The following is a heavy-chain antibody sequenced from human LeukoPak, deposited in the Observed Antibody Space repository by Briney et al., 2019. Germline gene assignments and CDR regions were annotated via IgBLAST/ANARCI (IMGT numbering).Heavy chain of an antibody. D-gene: IGHD2-15*01. Sequence: SETLSLTCTVSGGSISSSSYYWGWIRQPPGKGLEWIGSIYYSGSTYYNPSLKSRVTISVDTSMNQFSLKLSSVTAADTAVYYCARRVYRGRYCSGGSCYSEPGRPNWFDPWGQGTLVTVSS. CDR2: IYYSGST. J-gene: IGHJ5*02. CDR3: ARRVYRGRYCSGGSCYSEPGRPNWFDP. CDR1: GGSISSSSYY. V-gene: IGHV4-39*01.